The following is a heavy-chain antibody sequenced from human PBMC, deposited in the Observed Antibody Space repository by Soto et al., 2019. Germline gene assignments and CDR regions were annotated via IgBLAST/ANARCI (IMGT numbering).Heavy chain of an antibody. Sequence: PGGSLRLSCAASGFTFSSYAMHWVRQAPGKGLEWVAVISYDGSNKYYADSVKGRFTISRGNSKNTLYLQMNSLRAEDTAAYYCARDGVAAQVPHDYWGQGTLVTVSS. V-gene: IGHV3-30-3*01. CDR2: ISYDGSNK. J-gene: IGHJ4*02. CDR1: GFTFSSYA. CDR3: ARDGVAAQVPHDY. D-gene: IGHD6-6*01.